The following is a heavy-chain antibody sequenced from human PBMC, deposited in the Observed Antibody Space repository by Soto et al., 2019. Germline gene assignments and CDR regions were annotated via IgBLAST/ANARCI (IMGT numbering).Heavy chain of an antibody. CDR2: ISAYNGNT. D-gene: IGHD3-10*01. V-gene: IGHV1-18*01. Sequence: GASVKVSCKASGYTFTSYGISWVRQAPGRGLEWMEWISAYNGNTNYAQKLQGRVTMTTDTSTSTAYMELRSLRSDDTAVYYCARVVLLWFGELFKRGAFDIWGQGTMVTVSS. CDR1: GYTFTSYG. CDR3: ARVVLLWFGELFKRGAFDI. J-gene: IGHJ3*02.